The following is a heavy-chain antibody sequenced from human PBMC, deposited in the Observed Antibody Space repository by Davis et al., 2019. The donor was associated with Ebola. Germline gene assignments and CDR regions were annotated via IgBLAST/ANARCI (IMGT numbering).Heavy chain of an antibody. V-gene: IGHV3-7*03. CDR3: ARDLHDSSGYYEGYYFDY. Sequence: GGSLRLSCAASGFTFSSYWMSWVRQAPGKRLEWVANIKQDGSEKYYVDSVKGRFTISRDNAKNSLYLQMNSLRAEDTAVYYCARDLHDSSGYYEGYYFDYWGQGTLVTVSS. CDR1: GFTFSSYW. J-gene: IGHJ4*02. CDR2: IKQDGSEK. D-gene: IGHD3-22*01.